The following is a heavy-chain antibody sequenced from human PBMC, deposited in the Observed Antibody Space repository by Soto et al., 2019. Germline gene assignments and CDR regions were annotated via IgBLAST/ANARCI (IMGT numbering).Heavy chain of an antibody. CDR2: ISCDGSNK. CDR1: GFTFSSYA. Sequence: QVQLVESGGGVVQPGRSLRLSCAASGFTFSSYAMHWVRQAPGKGLEWVAVISCDGSNKYYADSVKGRFTISRDNSKNTLYLQMNSLRAEDTAVYYCARDTDDSSGYPGYWGQGTLVTVSS. D-gene: IGHD3-22*01. V-gene: IGHV3-30-3*01. CDR3: ARDTDDSSGYPGY. J-gene: IGHJ4*02.